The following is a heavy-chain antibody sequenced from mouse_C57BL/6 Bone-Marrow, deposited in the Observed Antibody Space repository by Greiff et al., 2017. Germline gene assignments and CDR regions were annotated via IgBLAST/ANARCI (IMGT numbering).Heavy chain of an antibody. J-gene: IGHJ2*01. Sequence: EVNLVESGGDLVKPGGSLKLSCAASGFTFSSYGMSWVRQTPDKRLEWVATISSGGSYTYYPDSVKGRFTISRDNAKNTLYLQMSSLKSEDTAMYYCARWRMVKDYFDYWGQGTTLTVSS. CDR2: ISSGGSYT. CDR1: GFTFSSYG. D-gene: IGHD2-3*01. CDR3: ARWRMVKDYFDY. V-gene: IGHV5-6*01.